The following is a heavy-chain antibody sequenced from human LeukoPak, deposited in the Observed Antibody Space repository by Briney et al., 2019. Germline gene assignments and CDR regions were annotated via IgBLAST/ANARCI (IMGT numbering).Heavy chain of an antibody. CDR2: IYHSGST. J-gene: IGHJ4*02. Sequence: NPSETLSLTCTVSGGSISSGGYYWSWIRQPPGKGLEWIGYIYHSGSTYYNPSLKSRVTISVDRSKNQFSLKLSSVTAADTAVYYCARVSTIFGVAQLYYFDYWGQGTLVTVSS. D-gene: IGHD3-3*01. CDR3: ARVSTIFGVAQLYYFDY. CDR1: GGSISSGGYY. V-gene: IGHV4-30-2*01.